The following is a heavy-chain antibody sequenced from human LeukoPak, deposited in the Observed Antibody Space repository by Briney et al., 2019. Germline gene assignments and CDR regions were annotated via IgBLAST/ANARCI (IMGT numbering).Heavy chain of an antibody. Sequence: GGSLRLSSAASGFTFSDYYMSWIRQAPGKGLEWVSYISSSGSTIYYADSVKGRFTISRDNAKNSLYLQMNSLRAEDTAVYYCARAFDYVCGSYRRPQYFDYWGQGTLVTVSS. D-gene: IGHD3-16*02. CDR2: ISSSGSTI. J-gene: IGHJ4*02. CDR3: ARAFDYVCGSYRRPQYFDY. CDR1: GFTFSDYY. V-gene: IGHV3-11*01.